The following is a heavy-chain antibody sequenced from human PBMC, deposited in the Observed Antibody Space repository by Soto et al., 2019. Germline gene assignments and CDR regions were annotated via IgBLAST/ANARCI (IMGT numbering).Heavy chain of an antibody. CDR3: ARSAGWGDCFDY. D-gene: IGHD3-16*01. Sequence: EVQLVESGGGLVQPGGSLRLSCAASGFSFSSYWMTWVRQAPGKGLEWVANIKEDGSEQLYVDSVKGRLSISRDNAKNSLYLQMNSLRAEDTAVYYCARSAGWGDCFDYWGQGTLVTVSS. CDR1: GFSFSSYW. J-gene: IGHJ4*02. V-gene: IGHV3-7*01. CDR2: IKEDGSEQ.